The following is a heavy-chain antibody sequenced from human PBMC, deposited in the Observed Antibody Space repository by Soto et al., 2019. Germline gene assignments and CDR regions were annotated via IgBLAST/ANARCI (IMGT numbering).Heavy chain of an antibody. CDR1: GGSISSGGYY. CDR3: ARTDRKTGVRIDY. CDR2: IYYSGST. V-gene: IGHV4-31*03. D-gene: IGHD3-10*01. J-gene: IGHJ4*02. Sequence: QVQLQESGPGLVKPSQTLSLTCTVSGGSISSGGYYWSWIRQHPGKGLGWIGYIYYSGSTYYNPSLKSRVTISVDTSKNQFSLKLSSVTAADTAVYYCARTDRKTGVRIDYWGQGTLVTVSS.